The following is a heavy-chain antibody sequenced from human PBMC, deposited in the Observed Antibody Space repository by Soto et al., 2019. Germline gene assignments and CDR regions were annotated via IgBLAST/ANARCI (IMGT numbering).Heavy chain of an antibody. J-gene: IGHJ4*02. CDR2: INHSGST. CDR1: GGSFSGYY. V-gene: IGHV4-34*01. D-gene: IGHD3-22*01. Sequence: SETLSLTCAVYGGSFSGYYWSWIRQPPGKGLEWIGEINHSGSTNYNPSLKSRVTISVDTSKNQFSLKLSPVTAADTAVYYCASGYYYDSSGYCFDYWGQGTLVTVSS. CDR3: ASGYYYDSSGYCFDY.